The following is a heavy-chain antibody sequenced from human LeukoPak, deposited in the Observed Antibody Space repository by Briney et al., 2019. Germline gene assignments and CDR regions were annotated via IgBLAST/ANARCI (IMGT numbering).Heavy chain of an antibody. Sequence: SETLSLTCAVYGGSFSGYYWSWIRQPPGKGLEWIGEINHSGSTNYNPSLKSRVTISVGTSKNQFSLKLSSVTAADTAVYYCARGRGIAAAGKPTGYFQHWGQGTLVTVSS. J-gene: IGHJ1*01. D-gene: IGHD6-13*01. CDR1: GGSFSGYY. V-gene: IGHV4-34*01. CDR3: ARGRGIAAAGKPTGYFQH. CDR2: INHSGST.